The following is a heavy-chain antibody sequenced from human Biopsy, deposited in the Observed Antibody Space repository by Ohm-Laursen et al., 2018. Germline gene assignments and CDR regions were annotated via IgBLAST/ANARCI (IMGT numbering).Heavy chain of an antibody. CDR1: GGSITISSYY. V-gene: IGHV4-39*01. CDR3: ARLDYSNYGFDY. D-gene: IGHD4-11*01. J-gene: IGHJ4*02. CDR2: IYYSGST. Sequence: SETLSLTCPVSGGSITISSYYWGWIRQPPGKGLEWIANIYYSGSTFYNPSLKSRVTISVDTSKKQFSLNLSSVTAADTAVYYCARLDYSNYGFDYWGQGTLVTVSS.